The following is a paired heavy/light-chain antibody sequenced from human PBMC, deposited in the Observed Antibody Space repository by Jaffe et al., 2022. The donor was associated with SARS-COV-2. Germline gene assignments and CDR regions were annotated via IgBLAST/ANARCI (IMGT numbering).Light chain of an antibody. Sequence: EIVLTQSPGTLSLSPGERATLSCRASQSVSSTYLTWYQQKPGQAPRLLIYDASSRATGIPDRFSGSGSGTDFTLTISRLEPEDFAVYYCQQYGTPSLTFGGGTKVEI. CDR1: QSVSSTY. V-gene: IGKV3-20*01. CDR2: DAS. CDR3: QQYGTPSLT. J-gene: IGKJ4*01.
Heavy chain of an antibody. CDR1: GFTFSNYW. Sequence: EVQLVESGGGLVQPGGSLRLSCAASGFTFSNYWMSWVRQAPGKGLEWVANIEQDGSEKYYVDSVKGRFTISRDNTKKSLYLQMNSLRAEDTAVYYCARGALRFLEWLSGVYYGMDVWGQGTTVTVSS. V-gene: IGHV3-7*03. CDR2: IEQDGSEK. D-gene: IGHD3-3*01. J-gene: IGHJ6*02. CDR3: ARGALRFLEWLSGVYYGMDV.